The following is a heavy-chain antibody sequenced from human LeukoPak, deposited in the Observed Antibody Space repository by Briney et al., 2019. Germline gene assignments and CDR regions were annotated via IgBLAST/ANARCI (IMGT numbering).Heavy chain of an antibody. CDR2: IWYDGSNK. D-gene: IGHD6-19*01. CDR1: GFTFSSYG. CDR3: AREGYSSGIDAFGI. V-gene: IGHV3-33*01. J-gene: IGHJ3*02. Sequence: PGRSLRLSCAASGFTFSSYGMHWVRQAPGKGLEWVAVIWYDGSNKYYADSVKGRFTISRDNSKNTLYLQMNSLRAEDTAVYYCAREGYSSGIDAFGIWGQGTMVTVSS.